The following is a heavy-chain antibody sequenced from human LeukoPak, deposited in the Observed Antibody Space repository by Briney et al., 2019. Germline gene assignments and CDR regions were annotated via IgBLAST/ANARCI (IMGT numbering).Heavy chain of an antibody. CDR2: INPNTGAT. CDR3: ARSGGLDV. V-gene: IGHV1-2*02. Sequence: ASVEVSCKASAHTFTGYYMHWVRQAPGQGLEWMGWINPNTGATNYAQKFQGRVALTRDTSISTAYMEMSRLTSDDTAVFYCARSGGLDVWGQGTPVTVSS. CDR1: AHTFTGYY. D-gene: IGHD6-25*01. J-gene: IGHJ6*02.